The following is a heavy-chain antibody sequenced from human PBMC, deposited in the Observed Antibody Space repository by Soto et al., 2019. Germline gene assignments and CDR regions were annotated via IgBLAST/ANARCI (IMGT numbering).Heavy chain of an antibody. D-gene: IGHD2-8*01. CDR3: ARDNGGTFDY. CDR1: GFTFCDYY. CDR2: VSSRSITT. Sequence: QVQLVESGGGSVKPGGSLRLSCAASGFTFCDYYMAWIRQAPGKGLEWVSYVSSRSITTNYADSVKGRFTISRDDARNSLYLQMNSLTAEDTAVYYCARDNGGTFDYWGQGTLVTVSS. V-gene: IGHV3-11*05. J-gene: IGHJ4*02.